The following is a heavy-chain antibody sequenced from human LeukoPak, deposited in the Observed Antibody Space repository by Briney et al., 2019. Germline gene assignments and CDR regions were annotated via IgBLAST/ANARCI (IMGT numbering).Heavy chain of an antibody. V-gene: IGHV3-23*01. CDR1: GFTFSSYC. CDR2: ISGSGGST. Sequence: GGTLRLSCAASGFTFSSYCMSWVRQAPGKGLEWVSAISGSGGSTYYADSVKGRFTISRDNSKNTLYLQMNSLRAEDTAVYYCAKDPEVTMIGFDYWGQGTLVTVSS. CDR3: AKDPEVTMIGFDY. D-gene: IGHD3-22*01. J-gene: IGHJ4*02.